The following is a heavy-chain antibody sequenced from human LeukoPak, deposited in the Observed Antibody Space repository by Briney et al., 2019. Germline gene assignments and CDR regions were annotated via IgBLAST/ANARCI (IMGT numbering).Heavy chain of an antibody. D-gene: IGHD4-17*01. J-gene: IGHJ5*02. CDR2: IYHSGST. V-gene: IGHV4-4*02. CDR3: AREETTDYGEPGWFDP. Sequence: SGTLSLTCAVSGGSISSSNWWSWVRQPPGKGLEWIGEIYHSGSTNYNPSLKSRVTISVDKSKNQFSLKLSSVTAADTAVYYCAREETTDYGEPGWFDPWGQGTLVTVSS. CDR1: GGSISSSNW.